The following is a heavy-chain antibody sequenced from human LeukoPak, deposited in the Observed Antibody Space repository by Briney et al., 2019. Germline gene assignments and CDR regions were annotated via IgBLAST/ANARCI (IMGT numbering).Heavy chain of an antibody. CDR3: AKQMKAFDI. V-gene: IGHV3-30-3*01. CDR1: GFTFSSYA. Sequence: SGGSLRLSCAASGFTFSSYAMHWVRQAPGKGLEWVAVISYDGSNKYYADSVKGRFTISRDNSKNTLYLQMNSLRVEDTAVYYCAKQMKAFDIWGQGTMVTVSS. CDR2: ISYDGSNK. J-gene: IGHJ3*02.